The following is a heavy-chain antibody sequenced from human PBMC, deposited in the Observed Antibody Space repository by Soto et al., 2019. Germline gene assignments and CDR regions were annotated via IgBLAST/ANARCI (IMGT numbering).Heavy chain of an antibody. CDR1: GYSFTKYG. CDR3: ARTDCSSTSCYNYYYYGMDV. CDR2: INPGNGDT. V-gene: IGHV1-3*01. D-gene: IGHD2-2*01. Sequence: QVQLVQSGTEVKKPGASVKVSCKTSGYSFTKYGLHWVRQAPGQRLEWIGWINPGNGDTKYSQKFQGRVTITSDTSATTADMELSSLRSEDSAVFYCARTDCSSTSCYNYYYYGMDVWGQGTTVTVSS. J-gene: IGHJ6*02.